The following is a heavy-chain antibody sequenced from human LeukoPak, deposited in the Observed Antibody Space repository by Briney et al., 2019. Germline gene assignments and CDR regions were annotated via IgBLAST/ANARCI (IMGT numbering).Heavy chain of an antibody. CDR2: ISAYNGNT. V-gene: IGHV1-18*01. Sequence: ASVKVSCKASGYTFTSYGISWVRQAPGQGLEWMGWISAYNGNTNYAQKLQGRVTMTTDTSTSTAYMELRSLRSDATAVYYCARDLGYYGSGSYFDYWGQGTLVTVSS. D-gene: IGHD3-10*01. CDR3: ARDLGYYGSGSYFDY. J-gene: IGHJ4*02. CDR1: GYTFTSYG.